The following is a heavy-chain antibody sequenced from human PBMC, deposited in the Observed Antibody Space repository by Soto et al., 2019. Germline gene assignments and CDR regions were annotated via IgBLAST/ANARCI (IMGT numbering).Heavy chain of an antibody. V-gene: IGHV3-74*01. J-gene: IGHJ4*02. CDR2: INPESTTL. Sequence: GGSLRLSSTASEITLNIVWSHXIRQAPGKGLVWVSRINPESTTLTYADSVTGRFTISRDSAKNTLYLQMNGLSAEDTAIYYCXXNTXXAWDSWSQGTLVTVSS. CDR3: XXNTXXAWDS. CDR1: EITLNIVW.